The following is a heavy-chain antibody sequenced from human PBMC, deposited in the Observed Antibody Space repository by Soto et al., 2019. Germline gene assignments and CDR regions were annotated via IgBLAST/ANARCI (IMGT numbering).Heavy chain of an antibody. D-gene: IGHD1-7*01. Sequence: EVQLVESGGGLVKPGGSLRLSCAASGFTFSSYSMNWVRQAPGKGLEWVSSISSSSSYIYYADSVKGRFTISRDNAKNSLYLQMNSLRAEDTAVYYCVRTTLTGTTYYYYGMDVWGQGTTVTVSS. CDR2: ISSSSSYI. CDR3: VRTTLTGTTYYYYGMDV. V-gene: IGHV3-21*01. CDR1: GFTFSSYS. J-gene: IGHJ6*02.